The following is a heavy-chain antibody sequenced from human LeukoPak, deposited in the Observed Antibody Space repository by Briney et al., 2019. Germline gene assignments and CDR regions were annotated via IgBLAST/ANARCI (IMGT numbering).Heavy chain of an antibody. V-gene: IGHV3-30*02. Sequence: GGALRLSCAASGFTFSNYGIYWVRQAPGKGLEWVAFIQSDGNNKYYADSVKGRFSISRDNSKNTLYLQMNSLRTEDTAVYYCAKVLMDYGDYFDYWGQGTLVTVSS. CDR3: AKVLMDYGDYFDY. D-gene: IGHD4-17*01. CDR2: IQSDGNNK. CDR1: GFTFSNYG. J-gene: IGHJ4*02.